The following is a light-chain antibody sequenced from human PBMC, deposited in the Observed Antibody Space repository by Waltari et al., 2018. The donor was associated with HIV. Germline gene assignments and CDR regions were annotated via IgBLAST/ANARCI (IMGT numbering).Light chain of an antibody. CDR2: DVT. CDR3: SSYTSINAFYV. Sequence: QSALTQPASVSGSPGQSITLSCTGTSSDVGGYNFVSWYQQHPGKAPILLIYDVTKRPAGVSNRFSGSTSGNTASLTITGLQAEDEADFYCSSYTSINAFYVFGTGTKLTVL. J-gene: IGLJ1*01. V-gene: IGLV2-14*03. CDR1: SSDVGGYNF.